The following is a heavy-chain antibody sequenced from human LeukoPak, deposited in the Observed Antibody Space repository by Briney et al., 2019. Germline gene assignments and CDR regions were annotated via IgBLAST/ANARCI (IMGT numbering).Heavy chain of an antibody. V-gene: IGHV1-2*02. CDR3: ASDQGAAAGTRGGWFDP. J-gene: IGHJ5*02. D-gene: IGHD6-13*01. CDR1: GGTFSSYA. Sequence: ASVKVSCKASGGTFSSYAISWVRQAPGQGLEWMGWINPNSGGTNYAQKFQGRVTMTRDTSISTAYMELSRLRSDDTAVYYCASDQGAAAGTRGGWFDPWGQGTLVTVSS. CDR2: INPNSGGT.